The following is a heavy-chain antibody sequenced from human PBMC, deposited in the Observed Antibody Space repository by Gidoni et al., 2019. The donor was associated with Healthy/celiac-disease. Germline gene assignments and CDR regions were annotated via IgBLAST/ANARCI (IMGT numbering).Heavy chain of an antibody. J-gene: IGHJ4*02. CDR1: GFTVSSNY. CDR3: ARDRSGTTFDY. CDR2: IYSGGST. Sequence: EVQLVESGGGLIQPGGSLRLSCAASGFTVSSNYMSWVRQAPGKGLVWVSVIYSGGSTYYADSVKGRFTISRDNSKNTLYLQMNSLRAEDTAVYYCARDRSGTTFDYWGQGTLVTVSS. V-gene: IGHV3-53*01. D-gene: IGHD1-1*01.